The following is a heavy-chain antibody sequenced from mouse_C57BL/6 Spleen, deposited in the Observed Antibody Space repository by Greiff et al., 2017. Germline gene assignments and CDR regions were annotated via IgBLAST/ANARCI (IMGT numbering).Heavy chain of an antibody. CDR3: ARGPYYYGSSYYWYFDV. V-gene: IGHV1-18*01. Sequence: VQLQQSGPELVKPGASVKIPCKASGYTFTDYNMDWVKQSHGKSLEWIGDINPNNGGTIYNQKFKGKATLTVDKSSSTAYMELRSLTSEDTAVYYCARGPYYYGSSYYWYFDVWGTGTTVTVSS. CDR2: INPNNGGT. J-gene: IGHJ1*03. CDR1: GYTFTDYN. D-gene: IGHD1-1*01.